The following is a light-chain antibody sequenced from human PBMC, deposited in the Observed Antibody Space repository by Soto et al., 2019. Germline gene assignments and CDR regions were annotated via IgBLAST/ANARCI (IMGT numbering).Light chain of an antibody. CDR3: TSYVGSDIWV. CDR2: EVS. Sequence: QSALTQPPSASGSPGQSVTISCTGTSSDVGAYKYVSWYQQYPGKAPKLMIYEVSKRPSGVPDRFSGSKSGNTASLTVSGLKAEDEADYYCTSYVGSDIWVFGVGPKLTV. J-gene: IGLJ3*02. CDR1: SSDVGAYKY. V-gene: IGLV2-8*01.